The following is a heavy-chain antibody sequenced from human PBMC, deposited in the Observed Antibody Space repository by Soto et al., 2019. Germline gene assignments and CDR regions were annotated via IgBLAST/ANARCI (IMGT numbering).Heavy chain of an antibody. V-gene: IGHV1-2*04. J-gene: IGHJ3*02. CDR2: INPNSGGT. CDR3: ARERGYSYGRGAFDI. CDR1: GYTFTGYY. D-gene: IGHD5-18*01. Sequence: ASVKVSCKASGYTFTGYYMHWVRQAPGQGLERMGWINPNSGGTNYAQKFQGWVTMTRDTSISTAYMELSRLRSDDTAVYYCARERGYSYGRGAFDIWGQGTMVTVSS.